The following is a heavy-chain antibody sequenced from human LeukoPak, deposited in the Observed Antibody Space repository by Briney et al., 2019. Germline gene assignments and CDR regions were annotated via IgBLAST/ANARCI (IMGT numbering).Heavy chain of an antibody. D-gene: IGHD6-13*01. CDR2: IYYSGST. V-gene: IGHV4-59*01. CDR3: ARADSSSWSSFDY. Sequence: SETLFLTCTVSGGSISSYYWSWIRQPPGKGLEWIGYIYYSGSTNYNPSLKSRVTISVDTSKNQFSLKLSSVTAADTAVYYCARADSSSWSSFDYWGQGTLVTVSS. J-gene: IGHJ4*02. CDR1: GGSISSYY.